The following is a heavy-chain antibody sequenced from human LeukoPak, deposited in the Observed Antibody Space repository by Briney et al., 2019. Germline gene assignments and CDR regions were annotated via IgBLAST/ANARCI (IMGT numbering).Heavy chain of an antibody. J-gene: IGHJ4*02. D-gene: IGHD2-15*01. V-gene: IGHV1-8*01. Sequence: ASVKVSCKASGYTFTYNDVNWVRQATGQGLEWMGWMYPGTGVTGYAPRFQGRLAMTADTSIKTAYMELSGLTSDDTAVYYCARGRAAADWGQGTLVTVSS. CDR2: MYPGTGVT. CDR3: ARGRAAAD. CDR1: GYTFTYND.